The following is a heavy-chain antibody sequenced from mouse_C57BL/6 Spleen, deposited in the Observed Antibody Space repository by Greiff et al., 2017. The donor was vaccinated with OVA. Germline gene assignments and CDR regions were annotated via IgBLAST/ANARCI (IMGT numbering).Heavy chain of an antibody. Sequence: EVQRVESGGGLVQPGGSLKLSCAASGFTFSDYYMYWVRQTPEKRLEWVAYISNGGGSTYYPDTVKGRFTISRDNAKNTLYLQMSRLKSEDTAMYYCARHGLLAMDYWGQGTSVTVSS. CDR3: ARHGLLAMDY. J-gene: IGHJ4*01. CDR1: GFTFSDYY. CDR2: ISNGGGST. V-gene: IGHV5-12*01.